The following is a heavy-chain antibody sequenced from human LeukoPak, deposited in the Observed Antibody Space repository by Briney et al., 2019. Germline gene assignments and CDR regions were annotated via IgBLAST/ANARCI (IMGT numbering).Heavy chain of an antibody. CDR2: ISSSGSTI. Sequence: PGGSLRLSCAVSGFILSSYEMNWVRQAPGKGPEWVSYISSSGSTIYYADSVKGRFTIPRDNAKNSLILQMNSLRGEDTAVYYCARRFDTWGQGTVVTVSS. V-gene: IGHV3-48*03. CDR3: ARRFDT. J-gene: IGHJ3*02. CDR1: GFILSSYE.